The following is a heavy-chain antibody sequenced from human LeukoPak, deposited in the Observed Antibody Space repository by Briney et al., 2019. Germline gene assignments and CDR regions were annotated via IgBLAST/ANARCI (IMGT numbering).Heavy chain of an antibody. CDR1: GYTFTSYY. Sequence: ASVKVSCKASGYTFTSYYMHWVRQAPGQGLEWMGIINPSGGSTSYAQKFQGRVTMTRDTSTSTVYMELSSLRSEDTAVYFCARDVPYSSGWSYYYYYGMDVWAQGTTATVSS. V-gene: IGHV1-46*01. CDR3: ARDVPYSSGWSYYYYYGMDV. CDR2: INPSGGST. J-gene: IGHJ6*02. D-gene: IGHD6-19*01.